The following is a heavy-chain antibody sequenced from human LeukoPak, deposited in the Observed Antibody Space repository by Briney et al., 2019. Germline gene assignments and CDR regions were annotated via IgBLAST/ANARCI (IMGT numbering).Heavy chain of an antibody. CDR1: GFTFSDYY. CDR3: AKELGGYDAFDI. D-gene: IGHD3-22*01. J-gene: IGHJ3*02. V-gene: IGHV3-11*04. Sequence: GGSLRLSCAASGFTFSDYYMTWIRQAPGKGLEWVSYISGVASDIYYGDSVKGRFTISRDNAKNSVYLQMNSLRPEDTAVYYCAKELGGYDAFDIWGQGTMVTVSS. CDR2: ISGVASDI.